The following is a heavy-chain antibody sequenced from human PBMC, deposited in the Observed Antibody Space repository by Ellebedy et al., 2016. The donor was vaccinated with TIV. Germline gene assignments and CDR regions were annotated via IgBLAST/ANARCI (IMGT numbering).Heavy chain of an antibody. CDR1: GYTFTSYG. V-gene: IGHV1-18*01. D-gene: IGHD5-24*01. J-gene: IGHJ6*02. Sequence: AASVKVSCKASGYTFTSYGISWVRQAPGQGLEWMGWISPYNGNTNYAQNLQGRVTMTTDTSTSTAYMELRSLRSDDTAVYYCARSTDGYNFYYYYYGMDVWGQGTTVTVSS. CDR3: ARSTDGYNFYYYYYGMDV. CDR2: ISPYNGNT.